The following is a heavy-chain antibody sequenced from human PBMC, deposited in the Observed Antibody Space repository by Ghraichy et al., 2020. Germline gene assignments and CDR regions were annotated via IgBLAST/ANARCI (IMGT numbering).Heavy chain of an antibody. CDR1: FYTFTIYF. V-gene: IGHV1-18*01. J-gene: IGHJ4*02. CDR2: ISAYNGNT. Sequence: SFNSSFYTFTIYFIILVRQAPGQGLEWMGWISAYNGNTNYAQKLQGRVTMTTDTSTSTAYMELRSLRSDDTAVYYCARGAGNGEFDYWGQGTLVTVSS. D-gene: IGHD3-10*01. CDR3: ARGAGNGEFDY.